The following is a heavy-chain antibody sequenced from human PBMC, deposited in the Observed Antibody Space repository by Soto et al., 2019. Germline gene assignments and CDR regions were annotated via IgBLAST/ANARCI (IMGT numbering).Heavy chain of an antibody. CDR2: ISYDGSNK. CDR3: AKDIKERKAAAGSWFDL. CDR1: GFTFSSYG. J-gene: IGHJ5*02. Sequence: QVQLVESGGGVVQPGRSLRLSCAASGFTFSSYGMHWVRQAPGKGLEWVAVISYDGSNKYYADSVKGRFTISRDNSKNTLYLQMTGLRAEDTAVYYCAKDIKERKAAAGSWFDLWGQGPLVTVSS. D-gene: IGHD6-13*01. V-gene: IGHV3-30*18.